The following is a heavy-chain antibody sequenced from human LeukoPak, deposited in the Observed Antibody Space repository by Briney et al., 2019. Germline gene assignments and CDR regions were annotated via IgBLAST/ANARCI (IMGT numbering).Heavy chain of an antibody. D-gene: IGHD6-19*01. CDR2: LSHDGTNE. CDR1: RFTFSSYA. J-gene: IGHJ1*01. CDR3: ARDRIAVAGMGAFQH. V-gene: IGHV3-30*04. Sequence: PGRSLRLSCAASRFTFSSYAMHWVRQAPGKGLEWVAGLSHDGTNEYQADSVKGRFTISRDNSKNTLYLQMTSLRVEDTAIYYCARDRIAVAGMGAFQHWGQGTLVTVSS.